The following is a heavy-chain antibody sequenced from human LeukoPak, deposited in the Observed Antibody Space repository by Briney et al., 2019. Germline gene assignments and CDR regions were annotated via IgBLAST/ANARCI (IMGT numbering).Heavy chain of an antibody. J-gene: IGHJ6*02. CDR2: ISDSSGRI. V-gene: IGHV3-11*01. CDR1: GFTFRDYF. Sequence: GGSLRLSCTASGFTFRDYFMSWIRQAPGKGPEWVADISDSSGRIKYGDAVSGRFTISRDNAKNSLYLQMNSLRGEDTAVYYCARDVRSTVATGGTISYQYGMDVWGQGTTVIVSS. CDR3: ARDVRSTVATGGTISYQYGMDV. D-gene: IGHD2-2*01.